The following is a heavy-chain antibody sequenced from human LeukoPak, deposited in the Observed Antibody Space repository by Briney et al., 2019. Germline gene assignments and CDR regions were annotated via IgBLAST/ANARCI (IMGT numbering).Heavy chain of an antibody. CDR3: ARGQGYYDSSGYYVGDI. Sequence: ASVKVSCKASGYTFTSYDINWVRQATGQGLEWMGWMNPNSGSTGYAQKFQGRVAMTRNTSISTAYMELSSLRSEDTAVYYCARGQGYYDSSGYYVGDIWGQGTMVTVSS. CDR1: GYTFTSYD. D-gene: IGHD3-22*01. J-gene: IGHJ3*02. CDR2: MNPNSGST. V-gene: IGHV1-8*01.